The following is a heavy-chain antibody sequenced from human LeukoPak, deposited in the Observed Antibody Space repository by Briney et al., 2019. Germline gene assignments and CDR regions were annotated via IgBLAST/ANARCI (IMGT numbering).Heavy chain of an antibody. V-gene: IGHV3-23*01. CDR3: AKDRTTVTPIALFDY. Sequence: GGSLRLSCAASGFTFSSFAISWVRQAPGKGLEWVSGISGSGASTYYAGSVKGRFTISRDNSKNTLYLQMNSLRVEDTAVYYCAKDRTTVTPIALFDYWGQGTLVTVSS. D-gene: IGHD4-17*01. CDR2: ISGSGAST. J-gene: IGHJ4*02. CDR1: GFTFSSFA.